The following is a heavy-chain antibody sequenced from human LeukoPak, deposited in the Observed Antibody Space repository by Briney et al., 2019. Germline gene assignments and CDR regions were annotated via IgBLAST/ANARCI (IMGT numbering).Heavy chain of an antibody. V-gene: IGHV3-7*01. D-gene: IGHD3-16*01. J-gene: IGHJ3*02. Sequence: GGSLRLSCAASGFTFSKTWMSWIRQAPGEGLEWVANIKEDGSDKYYVDSVKGRFTVSRDNANNLLHLQMNSLGAEDTAVYFCASGGKLGASDIWGQGTMVTVSP. CDR2: IKEDGSDK. CDR3: ASGGKLGASDI. CDR1: GFTFSKTW.